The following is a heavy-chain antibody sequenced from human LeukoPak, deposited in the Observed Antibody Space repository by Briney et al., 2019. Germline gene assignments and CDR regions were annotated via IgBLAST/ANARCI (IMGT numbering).Heavy chain of an antibody. J-gene: IGHJ4*02. Sequence: PSETLSLTCVVSGYSISSGYHWGWIRQPPGKGLEWIGRVYRSGTTYYDPSLKSRVTISVATSKNQTSLKARSVTAADTAMYYCARENWVFDYWGQGILVTVSS. D-gene: IGHD7-27*01. V-gene: IGHV4-38-2*02. CDR1: GYSISSGYH. CDR2: VYRSGTT. CDR3: ARENWVFDY.